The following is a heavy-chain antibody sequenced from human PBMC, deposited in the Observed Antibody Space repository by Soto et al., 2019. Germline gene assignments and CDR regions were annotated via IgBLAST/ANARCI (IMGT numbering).Heavy chain of an antibody. CDR2: IWYDGSKK. CDR3: ARDASYYSLWSGYYPSRNGMDV. D-gene: IGHD3-3*01. Sequence: QVQVVESGGGVVQPGRSLRLSCAASGFTFSSFGMHWVRQAPGTGLEWVSLIWYDGSKKSYGDSVKGRFTISRDNSRNTVYFQMNSLRADDTAVYYCARDASYYSLWSGYYPSRNGMDVWGQGTTVTVSS. CDR1: GFTFSSFG. V-gene: IGHV3-33*01. J-gene: IGHJ6*02.